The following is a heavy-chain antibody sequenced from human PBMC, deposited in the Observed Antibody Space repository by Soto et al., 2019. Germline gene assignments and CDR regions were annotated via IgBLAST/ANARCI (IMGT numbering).Heavy chain of an antibody. CDR1: GFTVSSNY. CDR3: ARGYDDYVGRFDP. V-gene: IGHV3-53*01. J-gene: IGHJ5*02. Sequence: PGGSLKLCCAASGFTVSSNYMNWVRKDPGKGLEWVSFIYSGGSTYYAESVKGRFTIYRDNSKNTLYLQMKSLRDEDSAVYYCARGYDDYVGRFDPWGQGP. D-gene: IGHD4-17*01. CDR2: IYSGGST.